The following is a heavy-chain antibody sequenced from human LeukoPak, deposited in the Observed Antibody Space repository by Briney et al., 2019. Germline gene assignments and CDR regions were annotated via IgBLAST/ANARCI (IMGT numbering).Heavy chain of an antibody. J-gene: IGHJ6*02. CDR3: VKGRSTSIAAAGTVRMDV. V-gene: IGHV3-64D*06. Sequence: GGSLRLSCSASGFTFSSYAMHWVRQAPGKGLEYGSAISSNGGSTYYADSVKGRFTISRDNSKNTLYLQMSSLRAEDTAVYYCVKGRSTSIAAAGTVRMDVWGQGTTVTVSS. CDR2: ISSNGGST. D-gene: IGHD6-13*01. CDR1: GFTFSSYA.